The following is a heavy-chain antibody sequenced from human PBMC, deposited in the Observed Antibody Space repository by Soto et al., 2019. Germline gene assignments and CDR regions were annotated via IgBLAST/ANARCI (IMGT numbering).Heavy chain of an antibody. J-gene: IGHJ4*02. CDR2: ISGSGGST. V-gene: IGHV3-23*01. D-gene: IGHD3-22*01. Sequence: EVQLLESGGGLVQPGGSLRLSCAASGFTFSSYAMSWVRQAPGKGLEWVSAISGSGGSTYYADSVKGRFTISRDNSKNTLYLQMNSLRAEDTAVYYCAKDVDYYDSSGYYTPYYFDYWGQGTLVTVSS. CDR1: GFTFSSYA. CDR3: AKDVDYYDSSGYYTPYYFDY.